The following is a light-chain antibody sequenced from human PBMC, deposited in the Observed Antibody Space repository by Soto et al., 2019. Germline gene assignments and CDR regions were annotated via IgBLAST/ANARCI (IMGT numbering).Light chain of an antibody. CDR3: HSRA. J-gene: IGKJ5*01. CDR2: DAS. CDR1: QSISSW. V-gene: IGKV1-5*01. Sequence: IQRTQSPSTLSSSLGDRVTITCRASQSISSWLAWYQQKPGKAPKLLIYDASSLESGVPSRFSGSGSGTEFTLTISSLQPDDFATYFCHSRAFGQGTRLEIK.